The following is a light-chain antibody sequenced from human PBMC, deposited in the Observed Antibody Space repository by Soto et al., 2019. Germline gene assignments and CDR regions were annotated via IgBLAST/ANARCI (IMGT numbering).Light chain of an antibody. CDR3: HQRQSWPRT. CDR2: LTS. Sequence: EIVLTQSPATLSSFPGDRVTLSCRSSQAAHTRLAWYQHQPGPAPRLLIYLTSNRAAGIPARFSGSGSGTDXTLTISDVEPEDFAVYYCHQRQSWPRTFGQGTKVDSK. CDR1: QAAHTR. V-gene: IGKV3-11*01. J-gene: IGKJ1*01.